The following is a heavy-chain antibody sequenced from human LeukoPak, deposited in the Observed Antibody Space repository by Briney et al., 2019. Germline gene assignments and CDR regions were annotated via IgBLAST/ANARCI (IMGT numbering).Heavy chain of an antibody. CDR2: IYYSGST. V-gene: IGHV4-59*11. CDR3: ASTDYYGSGSNDAFDI. Sequence: SETLSLTCTVSGGSISSHYWSWLRQPPGKGLEWMGYIYYSGSTNYNPSLKSRVTISVDTSKNQFSLKLSSVTAADTAVYYCASTDYYGSGSNDAFDIWGQGTMVTVSS. CDR1: GGSISSHY. D-gene: IGHD3-10*01. J-gene: IGHJ3*02.